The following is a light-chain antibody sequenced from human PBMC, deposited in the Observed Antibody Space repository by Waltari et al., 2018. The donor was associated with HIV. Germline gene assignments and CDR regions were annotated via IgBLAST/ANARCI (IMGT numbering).Light chain of an antibody. CDR3: YSAADNIGV. J-gene: IGLJ3*02. CDR2: KDS. Sequence: SYELTQPSSVSVSPGQTARITCKGAVVAKNYARWFQQKPGQAPVLVIYKDSERPSGIPERFSGSSSGTTVTLTISGAQVEDEADYYCYSAADNIGVFGGGTKLTVL. CDR1: VVAKNY. V-gene: IGLV3-27*01.